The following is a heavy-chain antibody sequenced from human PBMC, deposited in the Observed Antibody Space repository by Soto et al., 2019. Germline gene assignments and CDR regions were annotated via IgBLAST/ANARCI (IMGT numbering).Heavy chain of an antibody. CDR3: ARDPSYYYDNGWFDP. CDR2: ISAYNGNT. J-gene: IGHJ5*02. Sequence: QVQLVQSGAEVKKPGASVKVSCKASGYTFTSYGIIWVRQAPGQGLEGMGWISAYNGNTNYAQKLHGRVTMPTDTSTSTAYMELRSLRSDDTAVYYCARDPSYYYDNGWFDPWGQGTLVTVSS. V-gene: IGHV1-18*01. D-gene: IGHD3-22*01. CDR1: GYTFTSYG.